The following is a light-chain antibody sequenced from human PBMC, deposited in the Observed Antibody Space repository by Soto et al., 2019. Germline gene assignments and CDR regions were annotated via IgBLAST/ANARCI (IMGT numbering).Light chain of an antibody. CDR2: ATS. CDR3: QQYGDWPLT. Sequence: EIVVTQSPATLSVSPGERATLSCRASQSVGNNFAWYQQKPGQAPRLLIFATSTRATGVPARFSCSGSGTEFTLTISSLQSEGFAAYYCQQYGDWPLTFGGGAKVEIE. CDR1: QSVGNN. V-gene: IGKV3-15*01. J-gene: IGKJ4*01.